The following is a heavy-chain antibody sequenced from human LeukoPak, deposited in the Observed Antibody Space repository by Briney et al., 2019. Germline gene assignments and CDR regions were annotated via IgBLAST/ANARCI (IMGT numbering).Heavy chain of an antibody. CDR1: GFTFTSSA. CDR2: IVVGSGNT. V-gene: IGHV1-58*01. D-gene: IGHD3-22*01. CDR3: AAEPGPTYYYDSSGSFDY. J-gene: IGHJ4*02. Sequence: SVKVSCKASGFTFTSSAVQWARQACGQRLEWIGWIVVGSGNTNYAQKFQERVTITRDMSTSTAYMELSSLRSEDTAVYYCAAEPGPTYYYDSSGSFDYWGQGTLVTVSS.